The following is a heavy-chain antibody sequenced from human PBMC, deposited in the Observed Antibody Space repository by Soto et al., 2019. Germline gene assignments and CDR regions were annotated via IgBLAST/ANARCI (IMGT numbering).Heavy chain of an antibody. CDR1: GGTFSSYA. Sequence: QVQLVQSGAEVKKPGSSVKVSCKASGGTFSSYAISWVRQAPGQGLEWMGGIIPIFGTANYAQKFQGRVTIPAYESTSTAYMELSSLRSEDTAVYYCASAVYGAGGYYSSPYYGMDVWGQGTTVTVSS. J-gene: IGHJ6*02. D-gene: IGHD3-10*01. CDR3: ASAVYGAGGYYSSPYYGMDV. V-gene: IGHV1-69*12. CDR2: IIPIFGTA.